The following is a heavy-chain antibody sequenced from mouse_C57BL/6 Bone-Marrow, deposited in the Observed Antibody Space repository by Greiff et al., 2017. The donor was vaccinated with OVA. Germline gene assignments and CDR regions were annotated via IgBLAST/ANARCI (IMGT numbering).Heavy chain of an antibody. Sequence: LEESGAELVRPGASVKLSCTASGYTFTDYYINWVKQRPGQGLEWIAMIYPGSGNTYYNEKFKGKATLTAEKSSSTAYMQLSSLTSEDAAVYFCAREDSAYWGQGTRVTVSA. CDR2: IYPGSGNT. V-gene: IGHV1-76*01. CDR1: GYTFTDYY. CDR3: AREDSAY. J-gene: IGHJ3*01.